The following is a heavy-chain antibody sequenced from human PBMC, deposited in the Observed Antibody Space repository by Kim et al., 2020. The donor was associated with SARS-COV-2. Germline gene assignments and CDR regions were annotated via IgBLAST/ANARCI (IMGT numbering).Heavy chain of an antibody. V-gene: IGHV4-34*01. D-gene: IGHD4-17*01. CDR3: ARGSYGDPVDY. CDR2: T. J-gene: IGHJ4*02. Sequence: TNYNPSLKSRVTISVDTSKNQFSLKLSSVTAADTAVYYCARGSYGDPVDYWGQGTLVTVSS.